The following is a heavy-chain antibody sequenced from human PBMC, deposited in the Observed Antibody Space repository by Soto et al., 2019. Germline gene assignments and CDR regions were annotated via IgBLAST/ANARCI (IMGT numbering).Heavy chain of an antibody. V-gene: IGHV3-23*01. J-gene: IGHJ4*02. CDR1: GFTFSSYA. D-gene: IGHD1-26*01. Sequence: TGGSLRLSCAASGFTFSSYAMSWVRQAPGKGLEWVSAISGSGGSTYYADSVKGRFTISRDNSKNTLYLQMNSLRAEDTAVYYCANRPGGNRNFDYWGQGTLVTVSS. CDR3: ANRPGGNRNFDY. CDR2: ISGSGGST.